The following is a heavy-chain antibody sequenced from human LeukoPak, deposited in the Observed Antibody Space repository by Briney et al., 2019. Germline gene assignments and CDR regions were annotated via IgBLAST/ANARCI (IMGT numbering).Heavy chain of an antibody. CDR3: ARLSPYLGSGSSAFPDDF. Sequence: PSETLSLTCTVPGGPISSSRYFWGWIRQPPGKGLEWIGSINYSGSTYYNPSLKSRVTISVDTSKNQFSLKLSSVTAADTAVFYCARLSPYLGSGSSAFPDDFWGQGTLVTVSS. CDR2: INYSGST. V-gene: IGHV4-39*01. CDR1: GGPISSSRYF. J-gene: IGHJ4*02. D-gene: IGHD3-10*01.